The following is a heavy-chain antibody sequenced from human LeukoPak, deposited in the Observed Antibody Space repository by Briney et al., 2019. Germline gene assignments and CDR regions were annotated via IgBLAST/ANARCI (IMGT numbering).Heavy chain of an antibody. CDR2: ISSSSSYI. D-gene: IGHD1-1*01. CDR3: ARSGTSSWYLDY. CDR1: GFTFSSYS. J-gene: IGHJ4*02. Sequence: GGSLRLSCAASGFTFSSYSMNWVRQAPGQGLEWVSSISSSSSYIYYADSVKGRFTISRDNAKNSLYLQMNSLRAEDTAVYYCARSGTSSWYLDYWGQGTLVTVSS. V-gene: IGHV3-21*01.